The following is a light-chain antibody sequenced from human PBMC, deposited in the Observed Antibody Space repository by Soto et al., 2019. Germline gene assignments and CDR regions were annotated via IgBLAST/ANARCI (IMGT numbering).Light chain of an antibody. CDR3: QQYGSSPT. Sequence: IVLTQSPGTLSLFPGERATLSCRASQSITSGYLAWYQQKPGQSPRLLIYGASSRATGIPDRFSGSGSGTDFTLTISRQEPEDFAVYYCQQYGSSPTFGQGTRLEIK. CDR2: GAS. J-gene: IGKJ5*01. V-gene: IGKV3-20*01. CDR1: QSITSGY.